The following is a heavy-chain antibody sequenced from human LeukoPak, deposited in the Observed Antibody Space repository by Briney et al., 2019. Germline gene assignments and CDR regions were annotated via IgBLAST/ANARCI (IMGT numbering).Heavy chain of an antibody. CDR2: INHSGST. D-gene: IGHD6-13*01. V-gene: IGHV4-34*01. Sequence: SETLSLTCAVYGGSFSGYYWSWIRQPPGKGLEWIGEINHSGSTNYNPSLKSRVTISVDTSKNQFSLKLSSVSAADTAVYYCAGAVPRRIAAAGLSFDYWGQGTLVTVSS. J-gene: IGHJ4*02. CDR3: AGAVPRRIAAAGLSFDY. CDR1: GGSFSGYY.